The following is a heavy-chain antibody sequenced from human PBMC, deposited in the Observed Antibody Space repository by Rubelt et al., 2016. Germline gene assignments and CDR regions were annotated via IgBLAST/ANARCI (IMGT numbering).Heavy chain of an antibody. D-gene: IGHD2-15*01. Sequence: QVQLVQSGAEVKKPGASVKVSCKVSGYTLTELSMHWVRQAPGKGLEWMGGFDPEDGETIYAQKFQGVVTMTEGTSTDTAYMELRSLRSEDTAVYYCATVSCSGGSCYSLSLGYWGQGTLVTVSS. V-gene: IGHV1-24*01. CDR2: FDPEDGET. CDR3: ATVSCSGGSCYSLSLGY. CDR1: GYTLTELS. J-gene: IGHJ4*02.